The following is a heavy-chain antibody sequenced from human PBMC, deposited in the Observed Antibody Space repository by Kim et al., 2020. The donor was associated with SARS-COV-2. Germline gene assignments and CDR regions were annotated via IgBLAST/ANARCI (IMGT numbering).Heavy chain of an antibody. CDR2: IYHSGST. V-gene: IGHV4-38-2*02. J-gene: IGHJ4*02. CDR1: GYSISSGYY. Sequence: SETLSLTCTVSGYSISSGYYWGWIRQPPGKGLEWIGSIYHSGSTYYNPSLKSRVTISVDTSKNQFSLKLSSVTAADTAVYYCARVYAGYSSSPGLSRSDYWGQGTLVTVSS. D-gene: IGHD6-13*01. CDR3: ARVYAGYSSSPGLSRSDY.